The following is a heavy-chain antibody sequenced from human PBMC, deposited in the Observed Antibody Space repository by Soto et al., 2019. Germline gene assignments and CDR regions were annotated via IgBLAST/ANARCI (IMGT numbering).Heavy chain of an antibody. CDR1: GYTLTGYY. J-gene: IGHJ6*02. D-gene: IGHD3-22*01. CDR3: ARENYYDSSGYAWGARQYYYGMDV. V-gene: IGHV1-2*04. Sequence: ASVKVSCKASGYTLTGYYMHWVRQAPGQGLEWMGWINPNSGGTNYAQKFQGWVTMTRDTSISTAYMELSWLRSDDTAVYYCARENYYDSSGYAWGARQYYYGMDVWGQGTTVTVSS. CDR2: INPNSGGT.